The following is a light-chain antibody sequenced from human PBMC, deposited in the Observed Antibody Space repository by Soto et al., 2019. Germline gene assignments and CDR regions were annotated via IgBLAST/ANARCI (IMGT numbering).Light chain of an antibody. CDR2: EVS. CDR3: SSYTSSSTLYV. J-gene: IGLJ1*01. V-gene: IGLV2-14*01. CDR1: SSDIGGSNY. Sequence: QSALTQPASVPGSPGQSITISCTGTSSDIGGSNYVSWYQQHPGKAPKLMIYEVSNRPSGISNRFSGSKSGNTASLTISGIQAEDAADYYGSSYTSSSTLYVFGTGTKVTVL.